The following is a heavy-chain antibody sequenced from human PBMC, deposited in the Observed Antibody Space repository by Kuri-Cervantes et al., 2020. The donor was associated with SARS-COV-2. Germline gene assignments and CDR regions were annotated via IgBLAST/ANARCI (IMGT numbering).Heavy chain of an antibody. V-gene: IGHV1-18*01. CDR3: ARSHTLYGGNSSPWDY. D-gene: IGHD4-23*01. CDR1: GYTFTSYG. Sequence: ASVKVSCKASGYTFTSYGIGWVRQAPGQGLEWMGWICAYNGNTNYAQKLQGRVTMTTDTSTSTAYMELRSMRSFDTAVYFCARSHTLYGGNSSPWDYWGQGTLVTVSS. CDR2: ICAYNGNT. J-gene: IGHJ4*02.